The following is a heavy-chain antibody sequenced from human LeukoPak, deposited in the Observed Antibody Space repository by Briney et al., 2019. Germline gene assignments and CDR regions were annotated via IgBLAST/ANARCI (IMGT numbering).Heavy chain of an antibody. Sequence: ASVKVSCKASGYTFTSYYMHWVRQAPGQGLEWMGIINPGGGSTSYAQKFQGRVTMTRDTSTSTVYMELSSLRSEDTAVYYCAAYDSSGYYSIDYWGQGTLVTVSS. V-gene: IGHV1-46*01. CDR3: AAYDSSGYYSIDY. J-gene: IGHJ4*02. D-gene: IGHD3-22*01. CDR2: INPGGGST. CDR1: GYTFTSYY.